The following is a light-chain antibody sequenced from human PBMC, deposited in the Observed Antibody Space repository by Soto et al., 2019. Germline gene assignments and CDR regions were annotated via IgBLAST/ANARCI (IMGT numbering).Light chain of an antibody. CDR3: QHYDGSPRT. CDR1: QSVRSNY. V-gene: IGKV3-20*01. CDR2: GVF. Sequence: ETVLTQSPGTVSLSPGERATLSCTTSQSVRSNYLAWYQQKPGQAPRLLIYGVFSRATGIPDRFSGSGSGTDFTLTISRLEPDDSAVYYCQHYDGSPRTFGQGTKLEI. J-gene: IGKJ2*01.